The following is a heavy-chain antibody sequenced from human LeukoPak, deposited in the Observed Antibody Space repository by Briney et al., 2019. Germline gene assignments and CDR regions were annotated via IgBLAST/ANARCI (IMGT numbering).Heavy chain of an antibody. CDR3: ARGRPPHDYGTLFDY. V-gene: IGHV4-61*01. CDR1: GGSLSSGSYY. CDR2: IYYSGST. J-gene: IGHJ4*02. D-gene: IGHD4-17*01. Sequence: SETLSLTCTVSGGSLSSGSYYWRWIRQPPGKGLEWIGYIYYSGSTNYNPSLKSRVTMSVDTSKKQFSLKLSSVTAADTAVYYCARGRPPHDYGTLFDYGGQGTLVTVSS.